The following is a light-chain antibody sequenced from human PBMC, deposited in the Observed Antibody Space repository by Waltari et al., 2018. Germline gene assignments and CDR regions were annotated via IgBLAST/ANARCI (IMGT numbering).Light chain of an antibody. Sequence: SSELTQDPAVSVALGQTIRFTCQGDSLRTSYASWYQVKPGQAPVLVIYGKDRRPSGIPDRISGYSSGTTSSLTISGAQAEDKADYYCSSRNGRANEVVFAGGTKVTVL. CDR1: SLRTSY. V-gene: IGLV3-19*01. CDR2: GKD. J-gene: IGLJ3*02. CDR3: SSRNGRANEVV.